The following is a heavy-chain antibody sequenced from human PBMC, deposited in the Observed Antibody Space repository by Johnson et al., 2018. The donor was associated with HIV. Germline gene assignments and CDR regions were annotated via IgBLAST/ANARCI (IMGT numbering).Heavy chain of an antibody. J-gene: IGHJ3*02. V-gene: IGHV3-20*04. D-gene: IGHD3-3*01. CDR2: INWNGGST. Sequence: VQLVESGGDLVQPGGSLRVSCVASGFVFSDSHMSWIRQAPGKGLEWVSGINWNGGSTGYADSVKGRFTISRANAKNSLYLQMNSLRAEDPALYYCARGDHDFWSGPLIWGQGTMVIVSS. CDR1: GFVFSDSH. CDR3: ARGDHDFWSGPLI.